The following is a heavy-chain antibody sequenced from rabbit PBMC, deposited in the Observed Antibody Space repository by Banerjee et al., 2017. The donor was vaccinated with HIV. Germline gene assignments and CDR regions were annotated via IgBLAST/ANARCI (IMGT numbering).Heavy chain of an antibody. D-gene: IGHD7-1*01. CDR2: IDPVPGNT. CDR3: VRETETYAGYAGYGYYFNL. CDR1: GIDFSPFA. Sequence: QQQLEESGGGLVKPGGTLTLSCKASGIDFSPFAISWVRQAPGKGLEWIGYIDPVPGNTYYASWVNGRFTGSSHNAQNTLYLQLNSLTAADTATYFCVRETETYAGYAGYGYYFNLWGPGTLVTDS. V-gene: IGHV1S43*01. J-gene: IGHJ4*01.